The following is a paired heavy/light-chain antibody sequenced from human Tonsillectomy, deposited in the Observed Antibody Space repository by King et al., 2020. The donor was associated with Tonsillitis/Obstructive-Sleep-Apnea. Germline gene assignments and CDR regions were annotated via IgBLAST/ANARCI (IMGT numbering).Heavy chain of an antibody. J-gene: IGHJ4*02. V-gene: IGHV3-53*01. CDR1: GFSVSSNY. D-gene: IGHD5-18*01. CDR2: IYVAGNT. CDR3: ARDSRGYSYGYTADY. Sequence: EVQLVESGGGLIQPGGSLRLSCAASGFSVSSNYMSWVRQAPGKGPEWVSVIYVAGNTYYADSVKGRFTISRDNSKNTLYLQMNSLRAEDTAVYYCARDSRGYSYGYTADYWGQGTLVTVSS.
Light chain of an antibody. CDR3: QQYYTPSAT. J-gene: IGKJ4*01. CDR1: QSVLYTSNNKNS. V-gene: IGKV4-1*01. Sequence: DIVMTQSPDSLAVSLGERATINCRSSQSVLYTSNNKNSLAWYQQKPGQPPKLLIYWASTRESGVPDRFSGSGSATDFTLTISSLQAEDVAIYYCQQYYTPSATFGGGTKVEIK. CDR2: WAS.